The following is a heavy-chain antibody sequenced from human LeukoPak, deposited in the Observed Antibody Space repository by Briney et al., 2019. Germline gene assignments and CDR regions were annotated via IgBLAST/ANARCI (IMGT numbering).Heavy chain of an antibody. CDR1: GFTFSSYS. CDR2: ISSSSSYI. J-gene: IGHJ4*02. CDR3: ARPRRSVAGRGPFDY. V-gene: IGHV3-21*01. Sequence: PGGSLRLSCVVSGFTFSSYSVNWVRQSPGKGLEWVSYISSSSSYIHYADSVKGRFTISRDNAKKSLYLQMNSLRAEDTAVYYCARPRRSVAGRGPFDYWGQGTLVTVSS. D-gene: IGHD6-19*01.